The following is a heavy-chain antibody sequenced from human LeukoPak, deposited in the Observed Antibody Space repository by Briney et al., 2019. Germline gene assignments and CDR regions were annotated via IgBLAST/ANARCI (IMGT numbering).Heavy chain of an antibody. V-gene: IGHV3-20*04. Sequence: GGSLRLSCVASGFIFDNYDMNWVRQVPGKGLEWVSGINWNGHTTRYGDSVKGRFITSRDSAKNSLYLQMNSLRAEDTAVYYCARDRRSPHSAYDWGHLDSWGQGTLVAVSS. J-gene: IGHJ4*02. CDR3: ARDRRSPHSAYDWGHLDS. CDR2: INWNGHTT. CDR1: GFIFDNYD. D-gene: IGHD5-12*01.